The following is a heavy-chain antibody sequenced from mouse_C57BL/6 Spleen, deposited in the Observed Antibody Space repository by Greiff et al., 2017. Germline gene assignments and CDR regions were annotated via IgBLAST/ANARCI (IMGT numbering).Heavy chain of an antibody. CDR1: GFTFSRYA. D-gene: IGHD1-1*01. V-gene: IGHV5-4*01. CDR2: ISDGGSYT. Sequence: EVQVVESGGGLVKPGGSLKLSCAASGFTFSRYAMSWVRQTPEKRLEWVATISDGGSYTYYPDNVKGRFTISRDNAKNNLYLQMSHLKSEDTAMYYCARVYYGRGYFDVWGTGTTVTVSS. J-gene: IGHJ1*03. CDR3: ARVYYGRGYFDV.